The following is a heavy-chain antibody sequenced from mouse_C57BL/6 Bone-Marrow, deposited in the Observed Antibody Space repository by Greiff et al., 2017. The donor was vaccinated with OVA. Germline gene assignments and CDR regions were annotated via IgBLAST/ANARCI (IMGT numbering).Heavy chain of an antibody. CDR3: ARVVYGSFGY. CDR1: GYTFTSYW. CDR2: IDPSDSYT. J-gene: IGHJ2*01. D-gene: IGHD1-1*01. Sequence: QVHVKQPGAELVKPGASVMLSCKASGYTFTSYWMQWVKQRPGQGLEWIGEIDPSDSYTNYNQKVKGKATLTVDTSSSTAYMQLSSLTSEDAAVYYCARVVYGSFGYWGQGTTLTVSS. V-gene: IGHV1-50*01.